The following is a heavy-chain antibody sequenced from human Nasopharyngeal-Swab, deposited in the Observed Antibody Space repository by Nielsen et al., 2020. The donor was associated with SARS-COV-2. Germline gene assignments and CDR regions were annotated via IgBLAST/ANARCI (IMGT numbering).Heavy chain of an antibody. D-gene: IGHD3-22*01. CDR3: ARGPLTNYDSSGYYCDY. J-gene: IGHJ4*02. Sequence: SETLSLTCVVYGGSFSGYYWSWIRQPPGKGLEWIGEINHSGSTNYNPSLKSRVTISVDTSKNQFSLKLSSVTAADTAVYYCARGPLTNYDSSGYYCDYWGQGTLVTVSS. CDR1: GGSFSGYY. V-gene: IGHV4-34*01. CDR2: INHSGST.